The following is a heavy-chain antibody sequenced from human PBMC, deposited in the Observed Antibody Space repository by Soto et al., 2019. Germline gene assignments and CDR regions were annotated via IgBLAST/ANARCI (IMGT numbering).Heavy chain of an antibody. CDR2: ISASGGTT. V-gene: IGHV3-23*01. J-gene: IGHJ6*02. D-gene: IGHD6-13*01. Sequence: GGSVRLSCAASGFTFRSYAMNWVRQAPGKGLEWVSTISASGGTTYYADSVKGRFTISRDNSKNTLFLQMNSLRAEDTALYYCAKDAAAPATYYYGMDVWGQGTTVTAP. CDR3: AKDAAAPATYYYGMDV. CDR1: GFTFRSYA.